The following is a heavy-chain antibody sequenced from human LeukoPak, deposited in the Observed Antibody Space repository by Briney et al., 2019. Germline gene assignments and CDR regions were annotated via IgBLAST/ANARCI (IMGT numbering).Heavy chain of an antibody. CDR3: ARAIAARPPHWFDP. CDR2: MNPNSGNT. Sequence: ASVKVSCKASGYTFTSYDINWVRQATGQGLEWMGWMNPNSGNTGYAQKFQGRVTMTRNTSISTAYMELSSVTAADTAVYYCARAIAARPPHWFDPWGQGTLVTVSS. CDR1: GYTFTSYD. J-gene: IGHJ5*02. D-gene: IGHD6-6*01. V-gene: IGHV1-8*01.